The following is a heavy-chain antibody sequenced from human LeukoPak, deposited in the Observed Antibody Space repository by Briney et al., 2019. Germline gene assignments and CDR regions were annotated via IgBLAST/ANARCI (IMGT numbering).Heavy chain of an antibody. V-gene: IGHV3-48*03. CDR1: GFTFSSYE. D-gene: IGHD3-22*01. J-gene: IGHJ4*02. Sequence: PGGSLRLSCAASGFTFSSYEMNWVRQAPGKGLEWVSYISSSGSTIYYADSVKGRFTISRDNSKNTLYLQMNSLRAEDTAVYYCARDRHYYDSSDYHFDYWGQGTLVTVSS. CDR3: ARDRHYYDSSDYHFDY. CDR2: ISSSGSTI.